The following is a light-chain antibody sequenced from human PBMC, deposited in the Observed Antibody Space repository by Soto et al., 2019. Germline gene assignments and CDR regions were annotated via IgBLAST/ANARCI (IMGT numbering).Light chain of an antibody. J-gene: IGKJ2*01. Sequence: EIVLTQSPGTLSLSPGERATLSCRASQSVSSGYLAWYQQKPGQAPRLLIHGASRRAPGIPDRFSDSGSGTDFILTISRLEPEDFGVYYCQQYGTTPRTVGQGTKLEIK. CDR1: QSVSSGY. V-gene: IGKV3-20*01. CDR3: QQYGTTPRT. CDR2: GAS.